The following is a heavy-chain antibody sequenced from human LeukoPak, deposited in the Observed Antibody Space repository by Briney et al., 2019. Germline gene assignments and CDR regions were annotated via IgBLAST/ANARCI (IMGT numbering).Heavy chain of an antibody. CDR1: GGTFSSYA. CDR2: IIPIFGTA. CDR3: ARGPRFWSGYLGAYYYYMDV. Sequence: SVKVSCKASGGTFSSYATSWVRQAPGQGLEWMGGIIPIFGTANYAQKFQGRVTITTDESTSTAYMELSSLRSEDTAVYYCARGPRFWSGYLGAYYYYMDVWGKGTTVTVSS. D-gene: IGHD3-3*01. V-gene: IGHV1-69*05. J-gene: IGHJ6*03.